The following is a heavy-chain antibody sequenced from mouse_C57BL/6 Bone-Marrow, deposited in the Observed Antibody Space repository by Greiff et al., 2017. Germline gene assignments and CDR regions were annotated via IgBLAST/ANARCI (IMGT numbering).Heavy chain of an antibody. J-gene: IGHJ3*01. CDR1: GYTFTSYW. CDR3: ARRILRGAWFAY. CDR2: IDPSDSYT. Sequence: QVQLQQPGAELVRPGTSVKLSCKASGYTFTSYWMHWVKQRPGQGLEWIGGIDPSDSYTNYNQKFKGKATLTVDKSSSTAYMQLSRRTSEDSAVYFCARRILRGAWFAYWGQGTLVTVSA. V-gene: IGHV1-59*01.